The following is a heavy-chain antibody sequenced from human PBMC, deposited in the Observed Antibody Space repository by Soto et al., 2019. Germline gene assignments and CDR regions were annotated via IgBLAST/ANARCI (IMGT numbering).Heavy chain of an antibody. Sequence: PSETLSLTCTVSGGSISSGDYYWSWIRQPPGKGLEWIGYIYYSGSTYYNPSLKSRVTISVDTSKNQFSLKLSSVTAADTAVYYCAREVSYYDSSGYYSTNYYFDYWGQGTLVTVSS. CDR1: GGSISSGDYY. J-gene: IGHJ4*02. V-gene: IGHV4-30-4*01. CDR3: AREVSYYDSSGYYSTNYYFDY. D-gene: IGHD3-22*01. CDR2: IYYSGST.